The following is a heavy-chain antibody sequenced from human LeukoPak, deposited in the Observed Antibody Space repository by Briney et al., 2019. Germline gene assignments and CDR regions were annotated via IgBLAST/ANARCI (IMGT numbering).Heavy chain of an antibody. V-gene: IGHV3-48*01. CDR3: ARDPDGDYDFDY. D-gene: IGHD4-17*01. CDR1: GFSLSDYG. J-gene: IGHJ4*02. CDR2: INSNGAVI. Sequence: GGSLRLSRAASGFSLSDYGMNWVRRAPGKGLEWLSHINSNGAVISYADSVKGRFTISRDTAKSSLYLQMNSLKIEDTAIYFCARDPDGDYDFDYWGQGTLVTVSS.